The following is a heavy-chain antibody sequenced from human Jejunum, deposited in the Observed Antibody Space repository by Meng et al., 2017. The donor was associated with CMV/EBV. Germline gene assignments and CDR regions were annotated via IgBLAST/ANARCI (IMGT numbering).Heavy chain of an antibody. CDR2: ISGSGDSR. CDR1: GFTFRCYA. J-gene: IGHJ4*02. V-gene: IGHV3-23*01. Sequence: SGFTFRCYAMNWVRQAPGKGLQWVSTISGSGDSRYYADSVKGRFTVSSDSSQNTVYLQMNSLRAEDTATYYCAKRNGFSSSGGFDSWGQGTLVTVSS. CDR3: AKRNGFSSSGGFDS. D-gene: IGHD2-2*01.